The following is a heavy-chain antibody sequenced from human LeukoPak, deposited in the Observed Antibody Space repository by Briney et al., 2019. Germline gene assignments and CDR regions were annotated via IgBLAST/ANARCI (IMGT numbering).Heavy chain of an antibody. Sequence: PSETLSLTCTVSGGSINYYYWMWIRQPPGKGLEWIGYIYYSGGTHYNPSLKSRVTMLVDTSKNQFSLKLTAVTAADTAVYYCAKDRYYDSSGYYAGLPGYFDYWGQGTLVTVSS. CDR3: AKDRYYDSSGYYAGLPGYFDY. D-gene: IGHD3-22*01. V-gene: IGHV4-59*01. CDR2: IYYSGGT. CDR1: GGSINYYY. J-gene: IGHJ4*02.